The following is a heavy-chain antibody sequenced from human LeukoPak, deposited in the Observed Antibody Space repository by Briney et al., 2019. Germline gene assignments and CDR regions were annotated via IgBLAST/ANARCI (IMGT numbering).Heavy chain of an antibody. CDR3: ATYTQHFGAPGTDY. V-gene: IGHV3-7*01. J-gene: IGHJ4*02. CDR2: IDKDGSEK. Sequence: GGSLRLSCEVSGFTFSKYWTRWVRQAPGKGLELGASIDKDGSEKRYVDSVEGRFTISRDNAQNSVYLQMTSLGAEDTAVYYCATYTQHFGAPGTDYWGQGTLVTVSS. D-gene: IGHD3-10*01. CDR1: GFTFSKYW.